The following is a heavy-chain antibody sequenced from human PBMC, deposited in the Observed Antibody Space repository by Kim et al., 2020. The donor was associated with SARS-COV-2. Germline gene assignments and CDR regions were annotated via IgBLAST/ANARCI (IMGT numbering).Heavy chain of an antibody. CDR1: GFTFSSYA. CDR3: AKDRGSGGSGDYSSGWLGWFYP. CDR2: ISGSGGST. Sequence: GGSLRLSCAASGFTFSSYAMSWVRQAPGKGLEWVSAISGSGGSTYYADSVKGRFTISRDNSKNTLYLQMNSLRAEDTAVYYCAKDRGSGGSGDYSSGWLGWFYPWGQGTLVTVSS. J-gene: IGHJ5*02. V-gene: IGHV3-23*01. D-gene: IGHD6-19*01.